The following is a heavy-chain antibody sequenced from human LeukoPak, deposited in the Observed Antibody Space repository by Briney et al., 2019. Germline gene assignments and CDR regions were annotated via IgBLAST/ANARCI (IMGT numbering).Heavy chain of an antibody. CDR3: ARASLYDLNWFDP. Sequence: PGGSLRLSCAASGFTFSDYYMSWIRQAPGKGLEWVSYISSSGSTIYCADSVKGRFTISRDNAKNSLYLQMNSLRAEDTAVYYCARASLYDLNWFDPWGQGTLVTVSS. V-gene: IGHV3-11*01. CDR2: ISSSGSTI. CDR1: GFTFSDYY. D-gene: IGHD3-16*01. J-gene: IGHJ5*02.